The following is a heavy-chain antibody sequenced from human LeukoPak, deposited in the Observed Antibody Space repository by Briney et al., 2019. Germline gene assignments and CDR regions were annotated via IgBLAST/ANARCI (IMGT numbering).Heavy chain of an antibody. CDR2: IYYSGST. Sequence: TSETLSLTCTVSGGSISSGDYYWSWIRQPPGKGLEWIGYIYYSGSTYHNPSLKSRVTISVDTSKNQFSLKLSSVTAADTAVYYCASGLTYYYDSSRFDYWGQGTLVTVSS. J-gene: IGHJ4*02. CDR1: GGSISSGDYY. CDR3: ASGLTYYYDSSRFDY. D-gene: IGHD3-22*01. V-gene: IGHV4-30-4*08.